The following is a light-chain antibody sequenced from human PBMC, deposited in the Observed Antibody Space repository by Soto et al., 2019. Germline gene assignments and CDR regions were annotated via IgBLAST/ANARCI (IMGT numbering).Light chain of an antibody. Sequence: DIQMTQSPSSLSASVGDRVTITCRASQGISNYLAWYQQKPGKVPKLLIYAASTLQSGVPSRFSGSGSGTDFTLTISRLEPEDFAVYYCQQYGSSLLFTFGPGTKVDIK. J-gene: IGKJ3*01. CDR1: QGISNY. CDR3: QQYGSSLLFT. V-gene: IGKV1-27*01. CDR2: AAS.